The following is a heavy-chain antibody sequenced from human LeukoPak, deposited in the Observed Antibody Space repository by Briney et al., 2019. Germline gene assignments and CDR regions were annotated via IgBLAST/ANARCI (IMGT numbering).Heavy chain of an antibody. D-gene: IGHD5-18*01. CDR2: IYDSGST. V-gene: IGHV4-59*08. J-gene: IGHJ4*02. CDR3: ARHSSGYSYDY. Sequence: SETLSLTCTVSGGSISSYYWSWIRQPPGKGLEWIGYIYDSGSTNYDPSLKSRLTISVDTSKNQFSLKLRSVTAADTAVYYCARHSSGYSYDYWGQGTLVTVSP. CDR1: GGSISSYY.